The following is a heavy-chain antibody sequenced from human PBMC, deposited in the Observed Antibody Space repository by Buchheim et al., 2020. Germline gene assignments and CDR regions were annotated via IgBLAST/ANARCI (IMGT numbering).Heavy chain of an antibody. V-gene: IGHV7-4-1*01. J-gene: IGHJ6*02. CDR2: INTNTGNP. D-gene: IGHD6-13*01. CDR3: ARHRDLLSTGYSSSWYVGYYYYGMDV. CDR1: GYTFTSYA. Sequence: QVQLVQSGSELKKPGASVKVSCKASGYTFTSYAMNWVRQAPGQGLEWMGWINTNTGNPTYAQGFTGRFVFSLDTSVSTAYLQICSLKADDTAVYYCARHRDLLSTGYSSSWYVGYYYYGMDVWGQGTT.